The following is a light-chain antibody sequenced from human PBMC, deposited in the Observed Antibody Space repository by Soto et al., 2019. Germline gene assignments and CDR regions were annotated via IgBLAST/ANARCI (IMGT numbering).Light chain of an antibody. V-gene: IGKV3-20*01. Sequence: VLTQSPGTLSFSPWQRATLACRASQSVSSSYLAWYQQKPGQAPRLLIYGASSRATGIPDRFSGSGSGTDFTLTISRLEPEDFAVYYCQQYGSSPWTFGQGTKVDIK. CDR2: GAS. CDR1: QSVSSSY. J-gene: IGKJ1*01. CDR3: QQYGSSPWT.